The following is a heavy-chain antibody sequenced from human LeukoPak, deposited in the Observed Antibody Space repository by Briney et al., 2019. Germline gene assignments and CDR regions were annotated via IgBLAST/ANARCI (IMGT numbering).Heavy chain of an antibody. V-gene: IGHV3-11*01. CDR3: ARSPHGSGSYYASYYYYYMDV. Sequence: PGGSLRLSWAASGFTFSDYYMSWIRQAPGKGLEWVSYISSSGSTIYYADSVKGRFTISRDNAKNSLYLQMNSLRAEDTAVYYCARSPHGSGSYYASYYYYYMDVWGKGTTVTISS. D-gene: IGHD3-10*01. CDR1: GFTFSDYY. CDR2: ISSSGSTI. J-gene: IGHJ6*03.